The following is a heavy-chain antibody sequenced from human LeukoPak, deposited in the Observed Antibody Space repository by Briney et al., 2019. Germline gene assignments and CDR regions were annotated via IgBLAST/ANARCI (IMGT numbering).Heavy chain of an antibody. J-gene: IGHJ5*02. CDR2: ISYDGSNK. V-gene: IGHV3-30*04. CDR1: GFTFSSYA. D-gene: IGHD4-17*01. Sequence: PGRSLRLSCAASGFTFSSYAVHWVRQAPGKGLEWVAVISYDGSNKYYADSVKGRFTTSRDNSKNTLYLQMNSLRAEDTAVYYCASTTGMAAFDPWGQGTLVTVSS. CDR3: ASTTGMAAFDP.